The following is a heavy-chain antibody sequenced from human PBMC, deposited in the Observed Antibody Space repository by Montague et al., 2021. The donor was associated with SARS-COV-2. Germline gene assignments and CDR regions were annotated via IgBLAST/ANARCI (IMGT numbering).Heavy chain of an antibody. CDR2: ISSSGSTI. V-gene: IGHV3-48*03. CDR3: AREGFYDSSCYPLSY. J-gene: IGHJ4*02. CDR1: GFSFSSYE. D-gene: IGHD3-22*01. Sequence: SLRLSCAASGFSFSSYEMNWVRQAPGKGLEWVSYISSSGSTIHYADSVKGRFTISRDNAKNSLYLQMNSLRAEDTAVYYCAREGFYDSSCYPLSYWGQGTLVTVSS.